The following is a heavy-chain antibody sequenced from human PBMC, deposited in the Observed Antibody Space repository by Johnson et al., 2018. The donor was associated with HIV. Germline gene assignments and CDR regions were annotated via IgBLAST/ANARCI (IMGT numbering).Heavy chain of an antibody. CDR1: GFTFDDYG. Sequence: EVQLVESGGTVIRPGGSLRLSCVAYGFTFDDYGMSWVRQAPGKGLEWVSGINWDGTYTGYVGSVKGRFTISRDNGKNSLYLQMNSLRVEDTALYYCARAVRIGVGGTVLGASDIWGQGTMVTVSS. V-gene: IGHV3-20*04. J-gene: IGHJ3*02. CDR2: INWDGTYT. D-gene: IGHD6-13*01. CDR3: ARAVRIGVGGTVLGASDI.